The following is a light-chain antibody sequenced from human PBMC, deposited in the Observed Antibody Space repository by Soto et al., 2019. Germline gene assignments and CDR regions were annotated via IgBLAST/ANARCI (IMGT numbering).Light chain of an antibody. V-gene: IGKV1-39*01. CDR1: QYIATY. Sequence: DIQMTQSPSSLSASVGDRITITCRASQYIATYVHWYHQQSCTAPDLLVYAASSVQIGVPSRFSGSGSGTDFILTISTLQPEDFGTYYCKQSYSTPWTFGQGTNVDVK. J-gene: IGKJ1*01. CDR2: AAS. CDR3: KQSYSTPWT.